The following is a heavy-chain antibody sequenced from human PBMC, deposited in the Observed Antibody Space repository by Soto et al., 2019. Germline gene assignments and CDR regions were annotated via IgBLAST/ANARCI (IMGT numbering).Heavy chain of an antibody. CDR2: INHSGST. D-gene: IGHD6-13*01. CDR1: GGSFSGYY. CDR3: ARVGIAAAGTSVFYHFDY. V-gene: IGHV4-34*01. Sequence: SETLSLTCAVYGGSFSGYYWSWIRQPPGKGLEWIGEINHSGSTNYNPSLKSRVTISVDTSKNQFSLKLSSVTAADTAVYYCARVGIAAAGTSVFYHFDYWGQGTLVTVPQ. J-gene: IGHJ4*02.